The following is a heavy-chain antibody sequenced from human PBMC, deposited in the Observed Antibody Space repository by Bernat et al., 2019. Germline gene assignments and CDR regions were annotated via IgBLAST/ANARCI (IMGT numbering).Heavy chain of an antibody. CDR2: INQDGSGK. D-gene: IGHD3-16*02. V-gene: IGHV3-7*03. CDR1: GFTFTSW. J-gene: IGHJ4*02. Sequence: EVQLVESGGGLVQPGGSLGLSCAASGFTFTSWMTWVRQAPGKGLEWVASINQDGSGKYYLDSVKGRFTISRDNAKNSLSLQMNSLRAEDTAVYYCAKDLRYSFYWGQGTLVTVSS. CDR3: AKDLRYSFY.